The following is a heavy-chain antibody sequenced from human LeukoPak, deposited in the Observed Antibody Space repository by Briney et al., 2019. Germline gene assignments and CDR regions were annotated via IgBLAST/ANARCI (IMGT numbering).Heavy chain of an antibody. CDR2: ISYDGSHQ. V-gene: IGHV3-30*10. CDR3: ARARNGTLKY. J-gene: IGHJ4*02. Sequence: GGSLRLSCAASGFTFSHYAMHWVRQAPGKGLEWVAVISYDGSHQYSTDSVKGRLTISRDNSRHTLYLQMNSLRPEDTAVYYCARARNGTLKYWGQGTLVTVSS. CDR1: GFTFSHYA. D-gene: IGHD1-26*01.